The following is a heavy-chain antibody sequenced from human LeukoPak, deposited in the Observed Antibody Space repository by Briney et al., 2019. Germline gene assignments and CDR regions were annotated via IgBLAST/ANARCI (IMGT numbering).Heavy chain of an antibody. CDR1: GFTIRTYG. D-gene: IGHD2-2*01. Sequence: GGSLRLSCAASGFTIRTYGMHWVRQAPGKGLEWVAIISDDGNNNGYADSVKGRFTISRDNSKNTLYLQMNSLRAEDTAVYYCAKDRVVVPAAIQAFDIWGQGTMVTVSS. CDR2: ISDDGNNN. CDR3: AKDRVVVPAAIQAFDI. V-gene: IGHV3-30*06. J-gene: IGHJ3*02.